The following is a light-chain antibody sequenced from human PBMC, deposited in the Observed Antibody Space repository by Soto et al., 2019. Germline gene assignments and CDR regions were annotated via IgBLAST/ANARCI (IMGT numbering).Light chain of an antibody. J-gene: IGKJ1*01. CDR1: QSVSGW. V-gene: IGKV1-5*01. CDR2: DAS. CDR3: QQYETFSGT. Sequence: DIHMTQSPSTVSASVLDTVSSSFLASQSVSGWLAWYQQKPGEAPKLLIYDASALPRGVPSRFSGSGSGTKFTLTIASLQPDDFATYYCQQYETFSGTFGPGTKV.